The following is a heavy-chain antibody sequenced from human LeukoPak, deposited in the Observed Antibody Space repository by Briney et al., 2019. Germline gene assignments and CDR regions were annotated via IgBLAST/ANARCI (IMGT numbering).Heavy chain of an antibody. J-gene: IGHJ6*02. CDR2: MNPNSGST. CDR3: AGITMVRGVIDPDYYYGMDV. D-gene: IGHD3-10*01. Sequence: EASVKVSCKASGYTFTSYDINWVRQATGQGLEWMGWMNPNSGSTGYAQKFQGRVTMTRNTSISTAYMELSSLRSEDTAVYYCAGITMVRGVIDPDYYYGMDVWGQGTTVTVSS. CDR1: GYTFTSYD. V-gene: IGHV1-8*01.